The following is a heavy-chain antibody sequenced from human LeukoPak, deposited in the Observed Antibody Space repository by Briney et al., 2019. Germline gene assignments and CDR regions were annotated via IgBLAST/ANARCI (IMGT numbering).Heavy chain of an antibody. CDR3: ARFPRPSGLQSGLRNYFDY. J-gene: IGHJ4*02. Sequence: PSETLSLTCAVYGGSFSGYYWSWIRQPPGKGLEWIGEINHSGSTNYNPSLKSRVTISVDTPKNQFSLKLSSVTAADTAVYYCARFPRPSGLQSGLRNYFDYWGQGTLVTVSS. CDR1: GGSFSGYY. CDR2: INHSGST. V-gene: IGHV4-34*01. D-gene: IGHD5-24*01.